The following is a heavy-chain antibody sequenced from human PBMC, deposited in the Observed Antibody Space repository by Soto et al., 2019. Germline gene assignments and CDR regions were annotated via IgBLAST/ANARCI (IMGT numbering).Heavy chain of an antibody. V-gene: IGHV3-30-3*01. CDR1: GFTFSSYS. D-gene: IGHD2-21*02. CDR2: ISYDGSNK. CDR3: ASAYCGGDCYSDAFDI. Sequence: GGSLRLSCEASGFTFSSYSLYWVRQAPGKGLEWVAVISYDGSNKYYADSVKGRFTISRDNSKNTLYLQMNSLRAEDTAVYYCASAYCGGDCYSDAFDIWGQGTMVTVS. J-gene: IGHJ3*02.